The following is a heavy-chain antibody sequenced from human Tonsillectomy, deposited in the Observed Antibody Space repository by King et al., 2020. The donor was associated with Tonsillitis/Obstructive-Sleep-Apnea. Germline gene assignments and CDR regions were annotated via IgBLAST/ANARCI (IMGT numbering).Heavy chain of an antibody. Sequence: VQLQESGPGLVKPSETLSLTCTVSGGSISSYCWSWIRQPPGKGLEWIGYIYYSGSTKYNPSLKSRVTISVDTSKNQFSLKLSSVTAADTAVYYCAREALDAFDIWGRGTMVTVSS. CDR3: AREALDAFDI. CDR2: IYYSGST. J-gene: IGHJ3*02. CDR1: GGSISSYC. V-gene: IGHV4-59*01.